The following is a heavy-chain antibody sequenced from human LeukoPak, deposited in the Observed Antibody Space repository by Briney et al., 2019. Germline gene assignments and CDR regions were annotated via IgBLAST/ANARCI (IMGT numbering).Heavy chain of an antibody. D-gene: IGHD3-22*01. CDR2: IIPILGIA. V-gene: IGHV1-69*04. CDR3: ARGGKGFYYDSSGYYYYPEYFQH. CDR1: GGTFSSYA. Sequence: SVKVSCKASGGTFSSYAISWVRQAPGQGLEWMGRIIPILGIANYAQKFQGRVTITADKSTSTAYMELSSLRSEDTAVYYCARGGKGFYYDSSGYYYYPEYFQHWGQGTLVTVSS. J-gene: IGHJ1*01.